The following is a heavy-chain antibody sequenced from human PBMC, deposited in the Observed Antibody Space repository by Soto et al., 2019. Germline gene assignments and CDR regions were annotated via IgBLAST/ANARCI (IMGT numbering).Heavy chain of an antibody. CDR2: MNSDGGII. J-gene: IGHJ4*02. CDR1: GYTFVNHW. Sequence: VSLLLSCAVAGYTFVNHWMHWVRQAPGKGLEWVSRMNSDGGIINYADSVKGRFTVSRDNARNTLYLQMNSLRVEDTAVYYCATAEVDYWGPGTLVTVSS. V-gene: IGHV3-74*01. CDR3: ATAEVDY.